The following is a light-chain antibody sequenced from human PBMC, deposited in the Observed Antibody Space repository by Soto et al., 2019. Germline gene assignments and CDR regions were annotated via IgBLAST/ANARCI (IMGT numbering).Light chain of an antibody. Sequence: QSVLTQPRSVSASPGQSVTISCTGTSSDVGLYDYVSWYQQHPGKAPKLIVYDVTERPSGIPDRFSGSKSGNTASLTISGLQAEDEADYSCCSFAGSYSYVFGTGTKVTVL. CDR1: SSDVGLYDY. CDR3: CSFAGSYSYV. V-gene: IGLV2-11*01. CDR2: DVT. J-gene: IGLJ1*01.